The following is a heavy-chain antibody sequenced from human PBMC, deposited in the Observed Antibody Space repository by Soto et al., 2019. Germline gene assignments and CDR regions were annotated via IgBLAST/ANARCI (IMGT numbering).Heavy chain of an antibody. D-gene: IGHD2-2*01. J-gene: IGHJ6*02. CDR2: IYYSGST. CDR1: GDSISSASYF. V-gene: IGHV4-39*01. Sequence: SETLSLTCTVSGDSISSASYFWGWIRQPPGKGLEWIGSIYYSGSTYYNPSLKSRVTISVDTSKNQFSLKLSSVTAADTAVYYCARLWGYCSSTSCPYYYYGMDVWGQGTTVTVSS. CDR3: ARLWGYCSSTSCPYYYYGMDV.